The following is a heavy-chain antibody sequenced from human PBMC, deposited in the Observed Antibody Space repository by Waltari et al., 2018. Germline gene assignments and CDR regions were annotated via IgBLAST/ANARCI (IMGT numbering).Heavy chain of an antibody. J-gene: IGHJ4*02. CDR3: ARGRLGGGSCLGY. CDR1: GGSFSGYY. D-gene: IGHD2-15*01. CDR2: INQSGST. V-gene: IGHV4-34*01. Sequence: QVQLQQWGAGLLKPSETLSLTCAVYGGSFSGYYWSWIRQPPGKGLEWIGEINQSGSTNYNPSLKSRVTISVDTSKNQFSLKLSSVTAADTAVYYCARGRLGGGSCLGYWGQGTLVTVSS.